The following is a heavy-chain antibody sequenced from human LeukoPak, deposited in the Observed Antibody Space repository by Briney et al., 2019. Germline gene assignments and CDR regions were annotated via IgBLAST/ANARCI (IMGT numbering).Heavy chain of an antibody. CDR1: GFTFSSYA. V-gene: IGHV3-23*01. Sequence: GGSLRLSCAASGFTFSSYAMSWVRQAPGKGLEWVSAISGSGGSTYYAGSVKGRFTISRDNSKNTLYLQMNSLRAEDTAVYYCAKDSGYYSYYFDYWGQGTLVTVSS. CDR3: AKDSGYYSYYFDY. CDR2: ISGSGGST. J-gene: IGHJ4*02. D-gene: IGHD3-22*01.